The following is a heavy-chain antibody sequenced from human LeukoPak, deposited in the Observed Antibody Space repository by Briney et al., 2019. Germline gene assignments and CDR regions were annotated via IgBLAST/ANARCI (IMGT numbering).Heavy chain of an antibody. Sequence: GGSLRLSCAGSGFAFSSSWMHWVRQAPGKGLVWVSRMNSDGTTTDYADSVKGRFTISRDNAQNTMYLQINSPTVEDTAMYDCTIAGSYPFDYWGQGTLVTVSP. D-gene: IGHD3-10*01. V-gene: IGHV3-74*01. J-gene: IGHJ4*02. CDR1: GFAFSSSW. CDR3: TIAGSYPFDY. CDR2: MNSDGTTT.